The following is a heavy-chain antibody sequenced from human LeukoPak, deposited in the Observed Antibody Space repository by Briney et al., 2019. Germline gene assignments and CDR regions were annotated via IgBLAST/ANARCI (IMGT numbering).Heavy chain of an antibody. CDR1: GFTFSSYA. CDR3: AKLPIAVAGIGDDN. V-gene: IGHV3-30*18. CDR2: ISYDGSNK. Sequence: GGSLRLSCAASGFTFSSYAMSWVRQAPGKGLEWVAVISYDGSNKYYADSVKGRFTISRDNSKNTLYLQMNSLRAEDTAVYYCAKLPIAVAGIGDDNWGQGTLVTVSS. J-gene: IGHJ4*02. D-gene: IGHD6-19*01.